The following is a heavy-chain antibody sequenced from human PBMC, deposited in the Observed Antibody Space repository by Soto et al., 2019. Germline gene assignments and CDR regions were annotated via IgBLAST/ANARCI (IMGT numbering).Heavy chain of an antibody. J-gene: IGHJ4*02. CDR3: ERHSIWLLLSDY. CDR2: IYYTGNT. CDR1: GGSISNSNYY. Sequence: SDTLSLTCNVSGGSISNSNYYGGWIRQPPGKGLEWIGSIYYTGNTYYNPSLKSRVTISVDTSKNQFSLKLDSVTAADTAVYFCERHSIWLLLSDYWGQGSLVTVS. V-gene: IGHV4-39*01. D-gene: IGHD3-22*01.